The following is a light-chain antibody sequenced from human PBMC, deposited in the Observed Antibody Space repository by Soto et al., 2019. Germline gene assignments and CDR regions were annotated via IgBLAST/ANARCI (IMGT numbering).Light chain of an antibody. CDR2: AAS. CDR3: QQSYSTPPFT. J-gene: IGKJ3*01. V-gene: IGKV1-39*01. Sequence: DIQMTQSPSSLSASVGDRVTITCRASQSISNYLNWYQQKPGKAPKLLIYAASTLQGGVPSTFSGSGSGSYFTLTISSPQPEDVATYYCQQSYSTPPFTFGPGTKV. CDR1: QSISNY.